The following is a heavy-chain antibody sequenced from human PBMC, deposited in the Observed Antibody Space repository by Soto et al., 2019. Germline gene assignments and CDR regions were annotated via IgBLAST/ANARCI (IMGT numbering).Heavy chain of an antibody. Sequence: SETLSLTCAVSGGSISSGGYSWSWIRQPPGKGLEWIGYTYHSGSTYYNPSLKSRVTISVDRSKNQFSLKLSSVTAADTAVYYCERNDHGGNPFFANCGQXTLVTVSS. D-gene: IGHD4-17*01. CDR2: TYHSGST. CDR3: ERNDHGGNPFFAN. J-gene: IGHJ4*02. CDR1: GGSISSGGYS. V-gene: IGHV4-30-2*01.